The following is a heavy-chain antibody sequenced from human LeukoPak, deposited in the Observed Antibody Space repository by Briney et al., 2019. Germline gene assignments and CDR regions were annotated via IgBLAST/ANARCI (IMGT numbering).Heavy chain of an antibody. J-gene: IGHJ5*02. CDR1: GFTFTDYA. CDR2: ISYDSTKR. D-gene: IGHD2-15*01. CDR3: ARTYCSGGTCSGADH. V-gene: IGHV3-30*04. Sequence: GGSLRLSCQASGFTFTDYALHWVRQAPGKGLEWVAVISYDSTKRYYAHSVKGRFTISRDNSRDTLFLRMDGLKAEDTAVYYCARTYCSGGTCSGADHWGQGTVVTVSS.